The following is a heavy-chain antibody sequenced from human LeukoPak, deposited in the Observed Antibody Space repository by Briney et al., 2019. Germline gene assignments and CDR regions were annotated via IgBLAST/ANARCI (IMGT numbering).Heavy chain of an antibody. V-gene: IGHV1-69*05. CDR3: ARGQRDPGAGAGIDYYYYYMDV. CDR2: LIPVFGAT. J-gene: IGHJ6*03. Sequence: SVKVSCKASGGTFSNYGISWVRQAPGHGLEWIGGLIPVFGATKYAQKFQGRVTITTDESASTAYMELTSLGSDDTAVYYCARGQRDPGAGAGIDYYYYYMDVWGKGTTVTVS. CDR1: GGTFSNYG. D-gene: IGHD6-19*01.